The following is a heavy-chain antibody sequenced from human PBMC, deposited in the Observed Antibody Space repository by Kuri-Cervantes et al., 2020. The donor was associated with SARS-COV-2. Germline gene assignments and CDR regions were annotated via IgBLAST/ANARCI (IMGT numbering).Heavy chain of an antibody. CDR3: AKSVGDFWSGYPEAYYYYGMDV. CDR2: ISGSGGST. CDR1: GFTSTSDA. J-gene: IGHJ6*02. V-gene: IGHV3-23*01. D-gene: IGHD3-3*01. Sequence: LTCAASGFTSTSDAMSWGRQAPGKGLEWVSAISGSGGSTYYADSVKGRFTISRDNSKNTLYLQMNSLRAEDTAVYYCAKSVGDFWSGYPEAYYYYGMDVWGQGTTVTVSS.